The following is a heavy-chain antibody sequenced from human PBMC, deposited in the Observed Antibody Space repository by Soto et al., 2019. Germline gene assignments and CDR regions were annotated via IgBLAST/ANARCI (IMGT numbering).Heavy chain of an antibody. D-gene: IGHD3-10*01. Sequence: GGSLRLSCAASGFTFSNYWMSWVRQAPGKGLEWVANIKQDGSEKYYVDSVTGRFTISRDNAKNSLHLQMNSLRAEDTAVYYCARDYGSGSPHFDNWGQGTLVTVSS. V-gene: IGHV3-7*05. CDR1: GFTFSNYW. CDR3: ARDYGSGSPHFDN. J-gene: IGHJ4*02. CDR2: IKQDGSEK.